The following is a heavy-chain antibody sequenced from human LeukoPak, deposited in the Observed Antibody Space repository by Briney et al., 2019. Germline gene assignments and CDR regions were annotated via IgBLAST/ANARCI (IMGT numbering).Heavy chain of an antibody. V-gene: IGHV3-23*01. CDR3: AKLWFGVLLLDY. J-gene: IGHJ4*02. CDR2: ISGSGGST. D-gene: IGHD3-10*01. CDR1: GFTFSSYA. Sequence: GGSLRPSCAASGFTFSSYAMSWVRQAPGKGLEWVSAISGSGGSTYYADSVKGRFTISRDNSKNTLYLQMNSLRAEDTAVYYCAKLWFGVLLLDYWGQGTLVTVSS.